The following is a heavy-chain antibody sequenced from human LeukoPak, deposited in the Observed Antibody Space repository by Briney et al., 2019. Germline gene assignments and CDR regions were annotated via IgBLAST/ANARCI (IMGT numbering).Heavy chain of an antibody. CDR1: GFTVSSNY. CDR3: ARDIVVVPAAIPNYFDY. J-gene: IGHJ4*02. CDR2: IYSGGST. Sequence: GGSLRLSCAASGFTVSSNYMSWVRQAPGKGLEWVSVIYSGGSTYYADSVKGRFTISRDNSKNTLYLQMNSLRAEDTAVYYCARDIVVVPAAIPNYFDYWGQGTLVTVSS. D-gene: IGHD2-2*01. V-gene: IGHV3-53*01.